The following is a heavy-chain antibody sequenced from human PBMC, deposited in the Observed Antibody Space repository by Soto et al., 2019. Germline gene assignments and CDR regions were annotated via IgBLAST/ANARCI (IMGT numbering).Heavy chain of an antibody. Sequence: SVKVSCKASGGTFSSYAISWVRQAPGQGLEWMGGIIPIFGTANYAQKFQGRVTITADGSTSTAYMELSSLRSEDTAVYYCASEDYIVVGVDYYYGMDVWGQGTTVTVSS. CDR1: GGTFSSYA. D-gene: IGHD2-2*01. CDR3: ASEDYIVVGVDYYYGMDV. CDR2: IIPIFGTA. V-gene: IGHV1-69*13. J-gene: IGHJ6*02.